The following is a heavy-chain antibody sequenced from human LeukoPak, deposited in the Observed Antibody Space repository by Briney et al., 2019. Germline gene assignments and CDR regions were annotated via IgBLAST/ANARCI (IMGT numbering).Heavy chain of an antibody. D-gene: IGHD1-26*01. CDR3: AKDGGSGSYFNY. Sequence: GGSLRLSCAASGFTFSSYAMSWVREAPGKGLEWVSAISGSGGSTYYADSVKGRFTISRDNSKNTLYLQMNSLRAEDTAVYYCAKDGGSGSYFNYWGQGTLVTVSS. CDR1: GFTFSSYA. J-gene: IGHJ4*02. V-gene: IGHV3-23*01. CDR2: ISGSGGST.